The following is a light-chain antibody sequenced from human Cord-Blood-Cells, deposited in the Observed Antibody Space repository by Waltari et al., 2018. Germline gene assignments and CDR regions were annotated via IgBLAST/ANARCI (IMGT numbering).Light chain of an antibody. CDR3: YSTDSSGNRWV. Sequence: SYELPQPPSVSVSPGQTARITCSGDALPKKAAYWYQQKSGLAPVLVIYEDSKRPSGIPERFSGSSSGTMATLTISGAQVEDEADYYCYSTDSSGNRWVFGGGTKLTVL. J-gene: IGLJ3*02. CDR2: EDS. V-gene: IGLV3-10*01. CDR1: ALPKKA.